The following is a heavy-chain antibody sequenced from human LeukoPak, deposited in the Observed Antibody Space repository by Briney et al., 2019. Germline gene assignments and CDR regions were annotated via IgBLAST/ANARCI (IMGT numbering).Heavy chain of an antibody. CDR1: GFTFDDYA. V-gene: IGHV3-9*01. J-gene: IGHJ4*02. CDR3: ARVFETYYDFWSGYIDY. D-gene: IGHD3-3*01. CDR2: ISWNSGSI. Sequence: GGSLRLSCAASGFTFDDYAMHWVRQAPGKGLEWVSGISWNSGSIGYADSVKGRFTISRDNAKNSLYLQMNSLRAEDTAVYYCARVFETYYDFWSGYIDYWGQGTLVTVSS.